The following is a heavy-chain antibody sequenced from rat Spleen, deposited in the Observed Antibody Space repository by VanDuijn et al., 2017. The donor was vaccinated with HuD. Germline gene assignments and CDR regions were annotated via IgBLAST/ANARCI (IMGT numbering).Heavy chain of an antibody. CDR1: GFTFSDYN. CDR3: TTGLH. Sequence: EVRLVESGGGLVRPGRSLTLSCAASGFTFSDYNMGWVRQAPKKGLEWVATISYDGSSTYYRDSVKGRFTISRDDAKRTLYVQMDSLRSEDTATYYCTTGLHWGQGVMVTVSS. CDR2: ISYDGSST. V-gene: IGHV5-7*01. J-gene: IGHJ2*01. D-gene: IGHD4-1*01.